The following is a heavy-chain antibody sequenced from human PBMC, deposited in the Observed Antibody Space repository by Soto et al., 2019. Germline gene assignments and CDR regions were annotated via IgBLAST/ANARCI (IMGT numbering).Heavy chain of an antibody. V-gene: IGHV3-23*01. Sequence: PGGSLRLSCAASGFPFSSYAMSWVRQAPGTGLEWVSSINIDGATHYIDSVKGRFTISRDNSKNTLYLQMSSLRAEDTAGYYSGSTYYNPSLKSRVTISVDTSKNQFSLKLSSVTAADTAVYYCARPRLMGSDYGDYRIKTDYYYYMDVWGKGTTVTVSS. CDR2: INIDGAT. CDR3: GSTYYNPSLKSRVTISVDTSKNQFSLKLSSVTAADTAVYYCARPRLMGSDYGDYRIKTDYYYYMDV. CDR1: GFPFSSYA. D-gene: IGHD3-10*01. J-gene: IGHJ6*03.